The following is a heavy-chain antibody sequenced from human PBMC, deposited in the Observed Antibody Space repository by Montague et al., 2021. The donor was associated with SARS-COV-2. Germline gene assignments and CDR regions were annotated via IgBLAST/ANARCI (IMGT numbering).Heavy chain of an antibody. CDR1: GGSISSRSYY. D-gene: IGHD1-26*01. V-gene: IGHV4-39*07. CDR3: ASEGAVVGARRTFDI. CDR2: IYYSGNT. Sequence: SETLSLTCTISGGSISSRSYYWGWIRQPPGQGLEWFGGIYYSGNTYYNPSLKSRVTIAADPSKNQLSLKLTSVTAADTAVYFCASEGAVVGARRTFDIWGQGTMVTVSS. J-gene: IGHJ3*02.